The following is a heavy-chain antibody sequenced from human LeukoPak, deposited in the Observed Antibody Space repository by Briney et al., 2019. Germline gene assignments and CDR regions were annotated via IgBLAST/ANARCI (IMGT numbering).Heavy chain of an antibody. CDR3: ARDLLRALSGYIPAYAFDI. V-gene: IGHV1-69*06. J-gene: IGHJ3*02. D-gene: IGHD3-22*01. CDR2: IIPIFGTA. CDR1: GGTFSSYA. Sequence: SVKVSCKASGGTFSSYAISWVRQAPGQGLEWMGGIIPIFGTANYAQKFQGRVTITADKSTSTAYMELSSLRSEDTAVYYCARDLLRALSGYIPAYAFDIWGQGTMVTVSS.